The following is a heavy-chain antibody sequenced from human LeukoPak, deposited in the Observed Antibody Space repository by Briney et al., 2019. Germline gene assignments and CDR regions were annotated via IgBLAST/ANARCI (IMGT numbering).Heavy chain of an antibody. CDR2: INQDGSEK. D-gene: IGHD3-3*01. Sequence: GGSLRLSCAASGFTFTTYWMGWVRQAPGKGLEWVANINQDGSEKYYVDSVKGRFTISRDNAKNSLYLQMNSLRAEDTAVYYCARDGGIDYWGQGTLVTVSS. V-gene: IGHV3-7*01. CDR1: GFTFTTYW. J-gene: IGHJ4*02. CDR3: ARDGGIDY.